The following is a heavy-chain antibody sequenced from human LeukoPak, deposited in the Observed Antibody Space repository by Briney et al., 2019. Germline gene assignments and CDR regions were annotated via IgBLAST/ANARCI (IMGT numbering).Heavy chain of an antibody. Sequence: PSETLSLTCAVYGGSFSGYYWSWIRQSPGRGLEWIGYIYSSGYTYYNLSLKNRVTISLDTSKKHFSLKLSSVTAADTAVYYCAKMFNADVYFEYWGQGILVTVSS. CDR1: GGSFSGYY. J-gene: IGHJ4*02. D-gene: IGHD2-2*01. CDR3: AKMFNADVYFEY. V-gene: IGHV4-59*01. CDR2: IYSSGYT.